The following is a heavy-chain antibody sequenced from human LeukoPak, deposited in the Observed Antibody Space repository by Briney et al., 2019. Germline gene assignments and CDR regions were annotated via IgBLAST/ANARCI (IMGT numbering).Heavy chain of an antibody. D-gene: IGHD2-15*01. CDR2: IHTTGGKT. V-gene: IGHV3-23*01. Sequence: PGGSLRLSCATSGFTFRNYGMAWVRQAPGKGLEWISSIHTTGGKTYYADSVKGRFTISRDNSKNTLYLQMNSLRAEDTAIYYCAKNGDRGAYCTGGTCYPYFYYYMDVWGKGTTVTI. J-gene: IGHJ6*03. CDR1: GFTFRNYG. CDR3: AKNGDRGAYCTGGTCYPYFYYYMDV.